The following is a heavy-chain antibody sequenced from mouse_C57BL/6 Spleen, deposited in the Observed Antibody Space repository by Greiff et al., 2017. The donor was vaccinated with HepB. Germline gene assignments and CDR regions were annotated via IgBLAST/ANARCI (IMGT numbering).Heavy chain of an antibody. CDR1: GYTFTDYN. CDR3: ARGGNLRPHYFDY. Sequence: VQLKQSGPELVKPGASVKIPCKASGYTFTDYNMDWVKQSHGKSLEWIGDINPNNGGTIYNQKFKGKATLTVDKSSSTAYMELRSLTSEDTAVYYCARGGNLRPHYFDYWGQGTTLTVSS. CDR2: INPNNGGT. V-gene: IGHV1-18*01. D-gene: IGHD1-2*01. J-gene: IGHJ2*01.